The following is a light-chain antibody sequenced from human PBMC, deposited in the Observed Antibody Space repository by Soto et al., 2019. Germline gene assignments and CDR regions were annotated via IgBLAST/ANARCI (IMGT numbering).Light chain of an antibody. CDR3: QQRNDWPRNS. V-gene: IGKV3-11*01. Sequence: EIVLTQSPDTSSLSPGERATLSCRASQSIANYVAWYHQRPGQAPRLVIYGASNRATDIPARFTGSGSGTDFTLTISSLEAEDSGVYYCQQRNDWPRNSFGQGTRLEIK. J-gene: IGKJ5*01. CDR1: QSIANY. CDR2: GAS.